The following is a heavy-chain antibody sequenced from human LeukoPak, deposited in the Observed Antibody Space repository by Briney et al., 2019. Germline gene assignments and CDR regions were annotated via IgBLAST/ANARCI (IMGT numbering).Heavy chain of an antibody. D-gene: IGHD3-22*01. CDR2: IYYSGST. CDR3: ARDVYDSSGYYLDAFDI. CDR1: GDSISSGNHY. J-gene: IGHJ3*02. Sequence: PSETLSLTCTVSGDSISSGNHYWSWIRQNPEKGLEWIGYIYYSGSTNYNPSLKSRVTISVDTSKNQFSLKLSSVTAADTAVYYCARDVYDSSGYYLDAFDIWGQGTMVTVSS. V-gene: IGHV4-61*01.